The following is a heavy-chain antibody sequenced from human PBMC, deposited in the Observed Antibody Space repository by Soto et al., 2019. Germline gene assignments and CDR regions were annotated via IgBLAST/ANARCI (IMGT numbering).Heavy chain of an antibody. CDR1: GFTFSSYA. D-gene: IGHD1-20*01. CDR3: ARDPYNWNPVGGMDV. J-gene: IGHJ6*02. CDR2: ISYDGSNK. V-gene: IGHV3-30-3*01. Sequence: TGGSLRLSCAASGFTFSSYAMHWVRQAPGKGLEWVAVISYDGSNKYYADSVKGRFTISRDNSKNTLYLQMNSLRAEDTAVYYCARDPYNWNPVGGMDVWGQGTTVTVSS.